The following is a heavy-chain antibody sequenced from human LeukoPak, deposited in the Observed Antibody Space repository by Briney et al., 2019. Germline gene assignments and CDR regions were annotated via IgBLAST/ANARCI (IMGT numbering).Heavy chain of an antibody. CDR1: GFTFSSYG. Sequence: GGSLRLSCAASGFTFSSYGMHWVRQAPGKGLEWVAVISYDGSNKYYADSVKGRFTISRDNSKNTLYLQMNSLRAEDTAVYYCAKANGPTYYDFWSGYFLDYWGQGTLVTVSS. V-gene: IGHV3-30*18. CDR3: AKANGPTYYDFWSGYFLDY. D-gene: IGHD3-3*01. J-gene: IGHJ4*02. CDR2: ISYDGSNK.